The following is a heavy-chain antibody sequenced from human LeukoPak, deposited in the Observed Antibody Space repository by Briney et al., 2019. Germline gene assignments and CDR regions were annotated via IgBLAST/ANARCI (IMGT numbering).Heavy chain of an antibody. CDR1: GFTFSKNW. CDR2: IQGDGSNT. D-gene: IGHD3-16*01. Sequence: PGGSLRLSCVASGFTFSKNWMHWVRQAPGKGLVWVSRIQGDGSNTNYADSVKGRFTISRDNAKNSLYLQMSNLRAEDTAVYFCARGGGLDVWGQGATVTVSS. V-gene: IGHV3-74*01. CDR3: ARGGGLDV. J-gene: IGHJ6*02.